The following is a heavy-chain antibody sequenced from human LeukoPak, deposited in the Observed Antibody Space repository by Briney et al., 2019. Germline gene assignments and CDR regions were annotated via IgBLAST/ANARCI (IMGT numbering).Heavy chain of an antibody. J-gene: IGHJ4*02. CDR1: GFTFSSYA. CDR2: ISYDGSNK. Sequence: GRSLGLSCAASGFTFSSYAVHRVRQAPGKGLEWVAVISYDGSNKYYADSVKGRFTISRDNSKNTLYLQMNSLRAEDTAVYYCARGQTYYYDSSGSYDYWGQGTLVTVSS. V-gene: IGHV3-30*01. D-gene: IGHD3-22*01. CDR3: ARGQTYYYDSSGSYDY.